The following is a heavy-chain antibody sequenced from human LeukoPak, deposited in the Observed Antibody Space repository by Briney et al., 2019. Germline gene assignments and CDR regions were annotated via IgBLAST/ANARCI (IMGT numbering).Heavy chain of an antibody. V-gene: IGHV3-74*01. CDR3: VNLHYPSES. CDR1: GFTFSTHW. D-gene: IGHD3-10*01. CDR2: INPEETTT. Sequence: PGGSLRLSCAVSGFTFSTHWMHWVRQAPGKGLVWVSRINPEETTTSYADSVKGRFTIPRDNTKNTLYLHMNSLRAEDTAMYYCVNLHYPSESWGQGTLVTVSP. J-gene: IGHJ5*02.